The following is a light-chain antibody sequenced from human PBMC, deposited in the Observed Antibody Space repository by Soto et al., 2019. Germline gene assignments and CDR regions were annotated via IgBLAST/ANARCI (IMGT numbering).Light chain of an antibody. CDR2: DVS. Sequence: QSALTQPASVSGSRGQSITISCTGTSSDVGAYNFVSWYQQHPDKLPKLMVFDVSRRPSGVSDRFSGSKSGNTASLTISGLQAEDEGDYYCSSYTSSSTHVFGSGTKLTVL. V-gene: IGLV2-14*03. CDR3: SSYTSSSTHV. J-gene: IGLJ1*01. CDR1: SSDVGAYNF.